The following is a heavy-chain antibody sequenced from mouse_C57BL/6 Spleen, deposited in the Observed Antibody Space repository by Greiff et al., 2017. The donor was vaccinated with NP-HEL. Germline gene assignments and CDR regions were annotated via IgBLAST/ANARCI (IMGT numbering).Heavy chain of an antibody. D-gene: IGHD2-5*01. CDR1: GYTFTSYW. Sequence: EVQLQQSGTVLARPGASVKMSCKTSGYTFTSYWMHWVKQRPGQGLEWIGAIYPGNSDTSYNQKFKGKAKLTAVTSASTAYMELSSLTNEDSAVYYCTRAYSKPAWFAYWGQGTLVTVSA. V-gene: IGHV1-5*01. CDR3: TRAYSKPAWFAY. J-gene: IGHJ3*01. CDR2: IYPGNSDT.